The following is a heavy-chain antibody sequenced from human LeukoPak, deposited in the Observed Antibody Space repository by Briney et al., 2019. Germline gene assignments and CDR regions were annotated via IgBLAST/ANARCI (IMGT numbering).Heavy chain of an antibody. CDR1: GFTFSNYA. J-gene: IGHJ4*02. D-gene: IGHD2-2*01. CDR3: AKDVRTEAAAMNY. Sequence: PGGSLRLSCAASGFTFSNYAMSWVRQAPGKGLEWVAVISHDGDNKYYTDSVKGRFIISRESSQNTLYLQMNSLRVEDTAVYYCAKDVRTEAAAMNYWGQGSLVIVSS. CDR2: ISHDGDNK. V-gene: IGHV3-30*18.